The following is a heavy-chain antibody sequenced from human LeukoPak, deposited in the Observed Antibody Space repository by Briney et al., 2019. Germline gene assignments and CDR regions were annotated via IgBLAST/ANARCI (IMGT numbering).Heavy chain of an antibody. CDR1: GFTFSSYA. CDR3: AKRRTLQWLALYYFDY. CDR2: ISGSGGST. J-gene: IGHJ4*02. Sequence: GGSLRLSCAASGFTFSSYAMSWVRQAPGKGLEWVSAISGSGGSTYYADSVKGRFTISRDNSKNTLYLQMNSLRAEDTAVYYCAKRRTLQWLALYYFDYWGQGTLVTVSS. V-gene: IGHV3-23*01. D-gene: IGHD6-19*01.